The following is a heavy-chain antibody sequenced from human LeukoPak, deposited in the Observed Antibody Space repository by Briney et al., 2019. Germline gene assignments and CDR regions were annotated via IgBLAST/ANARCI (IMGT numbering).Heavy chain of an antibody. CDR2: IYYSGST. J-gene: IGHJ3*02. CDR1: GGSISSGGYY. D-gene: IGHD3-3*02. Sequence: TSETLSLTCTVSGGSISSGGYYWSWIRQHPGKCLEWIGYIYYSGSTYYNPSLKSRVTISVDTSKNQFSLKLSSVTAADTAVYYCASEGSINAFDIWGQGTMVTVSS. CDR3: ASEGSINAFDI. V-gene: IGHV4-31*03.